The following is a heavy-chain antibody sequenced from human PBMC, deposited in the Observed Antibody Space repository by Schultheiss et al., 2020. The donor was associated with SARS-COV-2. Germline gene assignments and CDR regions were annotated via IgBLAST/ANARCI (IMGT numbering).Heavy chain of an antibody. CDR1: GGSISSGDYY. Sequence: SQTLSLTCIVSGGSISSGDYYWSWIRQTPGKGLEWIGHIYYSGNTYYNPSLKSRVTISVDTSKNQFSLKMTSVTAADTAVYYCARATYTVNWFDPWGQGTLVTVSS. J-gene: IGHJ5*02. V-gene: IGHV4-30-4*01. D-gene: IGHD4-11*01. CDR2: IYYSGNT. CDR3: ARATYTVNWFDP.